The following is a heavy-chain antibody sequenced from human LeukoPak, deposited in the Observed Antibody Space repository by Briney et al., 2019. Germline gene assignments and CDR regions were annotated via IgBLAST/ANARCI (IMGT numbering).Heavy chain of an antibody. Sequence: SETLSLTCTVSGYSISSDYYWGWVRQPPGKGLEWIGSIYHSGSTYYNPSLKSRVTISVDTSKNQFSLKLSSVTAADTAVYYCARDPYRLGYCSGGSCYGDYWGQGTLVTVSS. V-gene: IGHV4-38-2*02. J-gene: IGHJ4*02. CDR3: ARDPYRLGYCSGGSCYGDY. CDR1: GYSISSDYY. D-gene: IGHD2-15*01. CDR2: IYHSGST.